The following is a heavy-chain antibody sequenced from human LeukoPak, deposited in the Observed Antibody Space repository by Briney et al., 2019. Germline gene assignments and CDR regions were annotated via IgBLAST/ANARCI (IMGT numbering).Heavy chain of an antibody. CDR2: INHSGST. D-gene: IGHD4-17*01. Sequence: SETLSLTCTVSGYSISSGYYWGWIRQPPGKGLEWIGEINHSGSTSYNPSLKSRVTISVDTSKNQFSLKLSSVTAADTAVYYCARGVHGDYRWYFDLWGRGTLVTVSS. V-gene: IGHV4-38-2*02. CDR1: GYSISSGYY. CDR3: ARGVHGDYRWYFDL. J-gene: IGHJ2*01.